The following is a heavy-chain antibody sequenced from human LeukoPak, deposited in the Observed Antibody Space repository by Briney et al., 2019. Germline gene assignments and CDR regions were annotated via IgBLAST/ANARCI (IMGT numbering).Heavy chain of an antibody. CDR2: IYYSGNT. CDR3: ARLPAYYSENGGYSRFFDY. D-gene: IGHD3-22*01. Sequence: PSETLSLTCTVSGDSISSSSYYWGWIRQPPGKGLEWIGSIYYSGNTYYNPSLKSRVIIYLDTSKNQFSLKLTSVTAADTAVYYCARLPAYYSENGGYSRFFDYWGQGTLVTVSS. CDR1: GDSISSSSYY. V-gene: IGHV4-39*01. J-gene: IGHJ4*02.